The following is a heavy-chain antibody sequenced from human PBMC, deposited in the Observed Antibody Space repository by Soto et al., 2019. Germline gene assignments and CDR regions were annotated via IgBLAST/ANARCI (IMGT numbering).Heavy chain of an antibody. D-gene: IGHD3-3*01. Sequence: QVRLQESGPGLVKPSGTLSLTCDVSGDSISSINWWCWVRQPPGKGLQWIGEVYHTGTNNNNPSLESRVTISAHKSQNHFSLNVTSVTAADTAVYYCARLSSFLAISFLDTWGQGVLVTVSS. V-gene: IGHV4-4*02. CDR3: ARLSSFLAISFLDT. J-gene: IGHJ5*01. CDR2: VYHTGTN. CDR1: GDSISSINW.